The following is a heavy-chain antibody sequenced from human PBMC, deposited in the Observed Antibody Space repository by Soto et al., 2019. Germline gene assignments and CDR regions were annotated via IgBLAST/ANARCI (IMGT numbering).Heavy chain of an antibody. CDR1: GFTFDDYA. D-gene: IGHD4-17*01. CDR2: ISWNSGSI. V-gene: IGHV3-9*01. J-gene: IGHJ4*02. Sequence: GGSLRLSCAASGFTFDDYAMHWVRQAPGKGLEWVSGISWNSGSIGYADSVKGRFTISRDNAKNSLYLQMNSLRAEDTALYYCAKTPFHDYGDYYFDYWGQGTLVTVSS. CDR3: AKTPFHDYGDYYFDY.